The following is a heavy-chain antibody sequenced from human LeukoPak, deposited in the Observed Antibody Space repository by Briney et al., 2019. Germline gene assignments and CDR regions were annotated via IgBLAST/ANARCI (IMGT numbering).Heavy chain of an antibody. CDR1: GFTFSSYA. Sequence: GGSLRLSCAASGFTFSSYAMHWVRQAPGKGLEWVAVISYDGSNKYYADSVKGRFTISRDNSKNTLYLQMNSLRAEDTAVYYCARDRVITFGGVIPSGYWGQGTLVTVSS. CDR2: ISYDGSNK. CDR3: ARDRVITFGGVIPSGY. J-gene: IGHJ4*02. D-gene: IGHD3-16*02. V-gene: IGHV3-30*04.